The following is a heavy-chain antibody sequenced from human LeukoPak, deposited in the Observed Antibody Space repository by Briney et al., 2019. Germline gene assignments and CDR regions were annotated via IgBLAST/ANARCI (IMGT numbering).Heavy chain of an antibody. V-gene: IGHV3-48*01. CDR2: ISSSSSTI. CDR1: GFTFSSYS. CDR3: ARDRVGATSY. J-gene: IGHJ4*02. D-gene: IGHD1-26*01. Sequence: PGGSLRLSCAASGFTFSSYSMNWVRQAPGKGLEWVSYISSSSSTIYYADSVKGRFTISRDNTKNSLYLQMNSLRAEDTAVYYCARDRVGATSYWGQGTLVTVSS.